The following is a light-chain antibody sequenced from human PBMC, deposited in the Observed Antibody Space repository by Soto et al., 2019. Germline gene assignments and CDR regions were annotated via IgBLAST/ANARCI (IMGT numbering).Light chain of an antibody. CDR2: KVS. Sequence: DVMMTQSPLFLRVSVGQPASISCRSSYSLVYTDGDTYLSWFHQRPGQSPRRLIYKVSDRDSGVPDRFSGSGSGSEFTLKISRVEAEDVGVYYCMQGTYWPWTFGQGTKVEIK. CDR1: YSLVYTDGDTY. J-gene: IGKJ1*01. V-gene: IGKV2-30*01. CDR3: MQGTYWPWT.